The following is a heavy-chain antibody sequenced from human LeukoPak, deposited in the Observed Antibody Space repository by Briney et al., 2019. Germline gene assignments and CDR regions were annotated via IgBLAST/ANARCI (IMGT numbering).Heavy chain of an antibody. D-gene: IGHD1-26*01. CDR2: IYTSGST. CDR1: GGSISSGSYY. V-gene: IGHV4-61*02. Sequence: SETLSLTCTVSGGSISSGSYYWSWIRQPAGKGLEWIGRIYTSGSTNYNPSLKSRVTISVDTSKNQFSLKLSSVTAADTAVYYCARDQMAATGFDYWGQGTLVTVSS. J-gene: IGHJ4*02. CDR3: ARDQMAATGFDY.